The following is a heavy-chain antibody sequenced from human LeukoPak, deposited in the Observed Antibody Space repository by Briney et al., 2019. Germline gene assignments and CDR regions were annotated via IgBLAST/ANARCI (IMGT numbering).Heavy chain of an antibody. V-gene: IGHV1-2*02. CDR1: GYTFTGYY. CDR2: INPNSGGT. D-gene: IGHD2-2*03. J-gene: IGHJ4*01. CDR3: AKYTYGYLGFDY. Sequence: ASVKVSCKASGYTFTGYYMHWVRQAPGQGLEWMGWINPNSGGTNYAQKFQGRVTMTRDTSVSTAYMELSRLRSDDTAVYYCAKYTYGYLGFDYWGQGTLVTVSS.